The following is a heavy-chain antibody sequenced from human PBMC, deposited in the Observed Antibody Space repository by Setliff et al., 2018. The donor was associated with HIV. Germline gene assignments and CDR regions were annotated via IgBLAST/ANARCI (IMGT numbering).Heavy chain of an antibody. CDR3: ARGGGYDSSGYYPFDY. Sequence: PSETLSLTCTVSGGSISSYYGSWIRQSAGKGLEWIGRIYSSGKTNYSPSLKSRVAMSVDTSKNQFSLKLSSVTDADTAVYYCARGGGYDSSGYYPFDYWGQGTPVTVSS. J-gene: IGHJ4*02. CDR2: IYSSGKT. D-gene: IGHD3-22*01. V-gene: IGHV4-4*07. CDR1: GGSISSYY.